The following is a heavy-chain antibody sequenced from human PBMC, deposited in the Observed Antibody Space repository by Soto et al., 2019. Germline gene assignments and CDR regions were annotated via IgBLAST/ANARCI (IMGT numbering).Heavy chain of an antibody. CDR2: IHSDGITT. CDR3: TTNYYDSSGYDNWFDP. D-gene: IGHD3-22*01. V-gene: IGHV3-74*01. CDR1: GITFSNYW. J-gene: IGHJ5*02. Sequence: PGGSLRLSYAASGITFSNYWMEWVRQAPGKGLVWVSRIHSDGITTYYGDSVKGRFTISRDNAKSIAYLQMNSLKTEDTAVYYCTTNYYDSSGYDNWFDPWGQGTLVTVSS.